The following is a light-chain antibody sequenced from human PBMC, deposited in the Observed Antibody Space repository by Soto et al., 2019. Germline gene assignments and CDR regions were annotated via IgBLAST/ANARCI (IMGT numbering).Light chain of an antibody. Sequence: IQLTPSPSSLSASVGDRVTITCRASQGISSFLAWYQQKPGKAPNLLIYAASTLQTGVPSRFSGSGSGTEFTLTISSLQPDDFATYYCQQYNSYSWTFGQGTKVDIK. CDR2: AAS. J-gene: IGKJ1*01. CDR3: QQYNSYSWT. CDR1: QGISSF. V-gene: IGKV1-9*01.